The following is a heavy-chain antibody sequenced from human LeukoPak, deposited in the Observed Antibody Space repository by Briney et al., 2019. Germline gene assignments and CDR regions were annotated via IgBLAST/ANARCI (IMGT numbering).Heavy chain of an antibody. Sequence: GGSLRLSCAASGFNFSDYGMSWVRQAPGKGLEWVSHISSGRSVMNYADSVKGRFTISRDNGKNSVYLQMNSLRDEDTAVYYCAGGVYGYNAFDYWGQGTLVSVSS. CDR3: AGGVYGYNAFDY. J-gene: IGHJ4*02. V-gene: IGHV3-48*02. CDR1: GFNFSDYG. CDR2: ISSGRSVM. D-gene: IGHD5/OR15-5a*01.